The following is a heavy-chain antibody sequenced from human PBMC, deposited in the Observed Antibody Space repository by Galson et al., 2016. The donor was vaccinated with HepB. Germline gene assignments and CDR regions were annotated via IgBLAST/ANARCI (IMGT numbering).Heavy chain of an antibody. CDR3: ARQPRIAVAGTFYYGMDV. CDR2: IIPIFGTT. D-gene: IGHD6-19*01. CDR1: GGTFSNYA. V-gene: IGHV1-69*01. J-gene: IGHJ6*02. Sequence: SGGTFSNYAISWVRQAPGQGLEWMGGIIPIFGTTNYAQKFQGRVTITADEFTSTAYMELSSLRSEDTAVYYCARQPRIAVAGTFYYGMDVWGQGTTVTVSS.